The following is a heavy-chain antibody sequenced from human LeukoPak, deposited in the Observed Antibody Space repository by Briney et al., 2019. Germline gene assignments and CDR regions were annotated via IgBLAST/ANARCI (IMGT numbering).Heavy chain of an antibody. CDR1: GYTFTGYY. J-gene: IGHJ6*02. V-gene: IGHV1-2*02. D-gene: IGHD2-2*01. CDR2: INPNSGGT. CDR3: ARAYLHCSSTSCPSYYYGMDV. Sequence: ASVKVSCKASGYTFTGYYMHWVRQAPGQGLEWMGWINPNSGGTNYAQKFQGRVTMTRDTSISTAYMELSRLRSDDTAVYYCARAYLHCSSTSCPSYYYGMDVWGQGTTVTVSS.